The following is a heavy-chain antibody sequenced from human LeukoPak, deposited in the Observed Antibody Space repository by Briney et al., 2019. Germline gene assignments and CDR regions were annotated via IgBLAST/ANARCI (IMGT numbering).Heavy chain of an antibody. CDR1: GYIFSDYY. CDR3: ARGHDYGDPRWDY. CDR2: INPNSGGA. J-gene: IGHJ4*02. D-gene: IGHD4-17*01. V-gene: IGHV1-2*02. Sequence: ASVKVSCKASGYIFSDYYLHWVRQAPGQGLEWMGWINPNSGGANLAQKFQGRATMTRDTSITTVYMELSRLRSDDTAVYYCARGHDYGDPRWDYWGQGTLVTVSS.